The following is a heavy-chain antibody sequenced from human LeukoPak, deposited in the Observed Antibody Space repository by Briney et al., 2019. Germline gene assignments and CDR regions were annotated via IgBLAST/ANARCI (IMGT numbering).Heavy chain of an antibody. D-gene: IGHD3-3*01. CDR2: MNPNSGNT. V-gene: IGHV1-8*03. CDR1: GYTFTSYD. Sequence: ASVKVSCKASGYTFTSYDINWVRQATGQGLEWMGWMNPNSGNTGYAQKFQGRVTITRNTSISTAYMELSSLRSDDTAVYYCARDKRRNYDFWSGYGTTFDYWGQGTLVTVSS. CDR3: ARDKRRNYDFWSGYGTTFDY. J-gene: IGHJ4*02.